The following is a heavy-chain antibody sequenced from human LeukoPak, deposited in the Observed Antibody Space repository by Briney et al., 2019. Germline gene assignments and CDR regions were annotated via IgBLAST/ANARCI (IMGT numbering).Heavy chain of an antibody. J-gene: IGHJ3*02. V-gene: IGHV1-46*01. D-gene: IGHD4-23*01. CDR1: GYTFTSYY. Sequence: ASVKVPCKASGYTFTSYYMHWVRQAPGQGLEWMGIINPSGGSTSYAQKFQGRVTMTRDTSTSTVYMELSSLRSEDTAVYYCASDYGGDHFDIWGQGTMVTVSS. CDR3: ASDYGGDHFDI. CDR2: INPSGGST.